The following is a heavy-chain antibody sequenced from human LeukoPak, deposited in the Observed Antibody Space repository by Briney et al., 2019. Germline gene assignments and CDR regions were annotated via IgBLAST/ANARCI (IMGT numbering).Heavy chain of an antibody. V-gene: IGHV5-51*01. J-gene: IGHJ5*02. CDR2: IYPGDSDT. CDR3: ARRSNYYDILNWFDP. Sequence: GASLKISCKGSGYSFTSYWIGWVRQMPGKGLEWMGIIYPGDSDTRYSPSFQGQVTISADKSISTAYLQWSSLKASDTAMHYCARRSNYYDILNWFDPWGQGTLVTVSS. CDR1: GYSFTSYW. D-gene: IGHD3-22*01.